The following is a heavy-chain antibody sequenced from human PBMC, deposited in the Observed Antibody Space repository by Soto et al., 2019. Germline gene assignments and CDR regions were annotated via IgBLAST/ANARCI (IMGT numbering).Heavy chain of an antibody. Sequence: PSETLSLTCAVYGGSFSGYYWSWIRQPPGKGLEWIGEINHSGSTNYNPSLKSRVTISVDTSKNQFSLKLSSVTAADTAVYYCARVLLGSRHGRRFDYWGQGTLVTVSS. V-gene: IGHV4-34*01. CDR3: ARVLLGSRHGRRFDY. D-gene: IGHD4-17*01. J-gene: IGHJ4*02. CDR2: INHSGST. CDR1: GGSFSGYY.